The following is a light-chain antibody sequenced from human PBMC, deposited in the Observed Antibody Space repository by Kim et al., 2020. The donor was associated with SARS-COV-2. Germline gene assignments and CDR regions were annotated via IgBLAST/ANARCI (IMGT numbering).Light chain of an antibody. CDR1: QSISSW. J-gene: IGKJ1*01. Sequence: DIQMTQSPSTLSASIGDRITITCRASQSISSWLAWYQQKPGKPPKLQIYKAYSLESGVPSRFSGSASGTEFTLTISSLQPDDFATYYCQQYNSYPWTFGQGTKVDIK. CDR3: QQYNSYPWT. CDR2: KAY. V-gene: IGKV1-5*03.